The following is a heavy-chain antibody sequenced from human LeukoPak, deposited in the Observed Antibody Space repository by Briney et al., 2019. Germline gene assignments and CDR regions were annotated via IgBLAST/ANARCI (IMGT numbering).Heavy chain of an antibody. Sequence: SETLSLTCTVSGGSISSYYWSWIRQPPGKGLEWIGYIYYSGSTNYNPSLKSRVTISVDTSKNQFSLKLNSVTAADTAVYYCARGKEVITMLRGLKPGYYFDYWGQGTLVTVSS. CDR1: GGSISSYY. CDR3: ARGKEVITMLRGLKPGYYFDY. V-gene: IGHV4-59*01. J-gene: IGHJ4*02. D-gene: IGHD3-10*01. CDR2: IYYSGST.